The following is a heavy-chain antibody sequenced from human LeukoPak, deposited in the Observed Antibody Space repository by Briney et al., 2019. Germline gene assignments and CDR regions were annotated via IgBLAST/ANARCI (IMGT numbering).Heavy chain of an antibody. CDR1: GFTFDDYA. V-gene: IGHV3-9*01. D-gene: IGHD3-22*01. CDR3: ARGYYYDSSGYYPPSDF. Sequence: GGSLRLSCAASGFTFDDYAMHWVRQAPGKGLEWVSGISWNSGRIGYADSVKGRFTISRDNAKNSLYLQMNSLRAEDTAVYYCARGYYYDSSGYYPPSDFWGQGTLVTVSS. J-gene: IGHJ4*02. CDR2: ISWNSGRI.